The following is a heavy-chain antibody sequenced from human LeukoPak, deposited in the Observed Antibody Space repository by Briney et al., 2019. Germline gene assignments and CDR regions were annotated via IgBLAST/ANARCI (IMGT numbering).Heavy chain of an antibody. D-gene: IGHD4-17*01. CDR2: IYSGGST. J-gene: IGHJ4*02. CDR3: ATGNRHDYGDYFDY. Sequence: GGSLRLSCAACGFTVRSNYMSWVRQAPGKGLQWVSVIYSGGSTYYADSVKGRFTISRDNSKNTLYLQMNSLRAEDTAVYYCATGNRHDYGDYFDYWGQGTLVTVSS. CDR1: GFTVRSNY. V-gene: IGHV3-53*01.